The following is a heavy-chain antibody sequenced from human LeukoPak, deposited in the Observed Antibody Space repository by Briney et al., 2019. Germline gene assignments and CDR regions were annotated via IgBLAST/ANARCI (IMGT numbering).Heavy chain of an antibody. Sequence: GGSLRLSCAASGFTFSSYAMSWVRQAPGKGLEWVSAISGSGGSTYYADSVKGRFTISRDNSKNTLYLQMNSLRAEDTAVYYCAISPWGTPNPLGWGQGTLVTVSS. J-gene: IGHJ4*02. CDR1: GFTFSSYA. CDR2: ISGSGGST. D-gene: IGHD3-16*01. V-gene: IGHV3-23*01. CDR3: AISPWGTPNPLG.